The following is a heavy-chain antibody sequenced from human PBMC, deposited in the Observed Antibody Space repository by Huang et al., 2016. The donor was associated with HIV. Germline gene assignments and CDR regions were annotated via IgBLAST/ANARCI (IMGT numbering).Heavy chain of an antibody. V-gene: IGHV1-3*01. CDR1: GYTFSSHA. J-gene: IGHJ4*02. D-gene: IGHD3-3*01. Sequence: QVQLVQSGAEVKKPGTSVKVSRKTSGYTFSSHALHWLRQAPGQRPEWMGWINGGNGDTKYSQKFQGRVTITSDTAANIGYMELNSLLSEDTAVYYCARDPLDIRRHFDFWGQGSLVTVSS. CDR3: ARDPLDIRRHFDF. CDR2: INGGNGDT.